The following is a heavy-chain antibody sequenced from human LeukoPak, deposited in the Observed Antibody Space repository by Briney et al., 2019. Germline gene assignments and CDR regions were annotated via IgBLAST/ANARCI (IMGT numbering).Heavy chain of an antibody. Sequence: QAGGSLRLSCAASGFTFSSYSMNWVRQAPGKGLEWVSYISSSSSTIYYADSVKGRFTISRDNAKNSLYLQMNSLRAEDTAVYYCARVNGGRITMVRGPFGYWGQGTLVTVSS. D-gene: IGHD3-10*01. J-gene: IGHJ4*02. CDR3: ARVNGGRITMVRGPFGY. CDR2: ISSSSSTI. V-gene: IGHV3-48*04. CDR1: GFTFSSYS.